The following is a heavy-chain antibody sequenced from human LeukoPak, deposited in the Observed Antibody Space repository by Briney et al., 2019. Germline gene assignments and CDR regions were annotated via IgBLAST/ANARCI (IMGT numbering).Heavy chain of an antibody. Sequence: GGSLRLSCAASGSTFSDYYMNWIRQAPGKGLEWVSYISSSGSTIYYADSVKGRFTISRGNAKNSLYLQMNSLRAEDTAVYYCARGWLLYYFDYWGQGTLVTVSS. CDR1: GSTFSDYY. CDR2: ISSSGSTI. V-gene: IGHV3-11*01. D-gene: IGHD5-12*01. J-gene: IGHJ4*02. CDR3: ARGWLLYYFDY.